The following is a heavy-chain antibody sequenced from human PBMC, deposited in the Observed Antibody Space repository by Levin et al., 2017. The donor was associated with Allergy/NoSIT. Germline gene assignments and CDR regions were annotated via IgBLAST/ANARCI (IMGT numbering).Heavy chain of an antibody. CDR1: GVSISSSY. Sequence: SETLSLTCAVSGVSISSSYWSWIRHSPGNALEWIGYVYYTGTTKYNPSLKSRVTISVDTSKNQFSLSLRSVTAADTALYYCVREQPLALDIWGQGILVSVSS. D-gene: IGHD1-1*01. CDR3: VREQPLALDI. V-gene: IGHV4-59*13. CDR2: VYYTGTT. J-gene: IGHJ4*02.